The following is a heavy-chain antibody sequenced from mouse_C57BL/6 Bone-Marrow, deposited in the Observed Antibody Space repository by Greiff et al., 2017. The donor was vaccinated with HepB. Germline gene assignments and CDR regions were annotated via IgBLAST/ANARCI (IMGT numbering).Heavy chain of an antibody. V-gene: IGHV1-50*01. D-gene: IGHD2-5*01. CDR1: GYTFTSYW. CDR3: ARVGSNFWFAY. CDR2: IYPSDSYT. Sequence: QVQLQQPGAELVKPGASVKLSCKASGYTFTSYWMQWVKQRPGQGLEWIGEIYPSDSYTNSNQKFKGKTTLTVDTSSSTAYMQLSSLTSEDSAVYYCARVGSNFWFAYWGQGTLVTVSA. J-gene: IGHJ3*01.